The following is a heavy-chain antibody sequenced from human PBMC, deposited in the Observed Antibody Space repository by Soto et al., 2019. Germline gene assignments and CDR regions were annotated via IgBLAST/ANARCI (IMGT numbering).Heavy chain of an antibody. V-gene: IGHV3-30-3*01. Sequence: QVQLVESGGGVVQPGRSLRLSCAASGFTFSSYAMHWVRQAPGKGLECVAVISYDGSNKYYADSVKGRFTISRDNSKNTLYLQMIRLRAEDTAVYYCARATEALDYWGLGTLVTVSS. CDR3: ARATEALDY. CDR1: GFTFSSYA. J-gene: IGHJ4*02. CDR2: ISYDGSNK.